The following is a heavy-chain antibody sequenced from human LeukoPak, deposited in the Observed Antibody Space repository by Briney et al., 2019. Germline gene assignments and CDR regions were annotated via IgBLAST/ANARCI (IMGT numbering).Heavy chain of an antibody. V-gene: IGHV4-30-4*01. CDR1: GGSLSSADYY. CDR3: ASIVVVTAAIDY. D-gene: IGHD2-21*02. Sequence: PSQTLSLTCAVSGGSLSSADYYWGWIRQSPGKGLEWIGFIYYSGSTYYNPSLKSRVTISVDTSKNQFSLKLRSVTAADTAVYYCASIVVVTAAIDYWGQGTLVTVSS. CDR2: IYYSGST. J-gene: IGHJ4*02.